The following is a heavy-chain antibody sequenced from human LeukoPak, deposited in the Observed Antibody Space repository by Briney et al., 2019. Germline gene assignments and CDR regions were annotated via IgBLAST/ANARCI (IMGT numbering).Heavy chain of an antibody. J-gene: IGHJ4*02. CDR3: ATPEKQWHIFDY. V-gene: IGHV3-30*04. CDR1: GFTFSSYA. Sequence: GMSLRLSCAASGFTFSSYAMHWVRQAPGKGLEWVAVISFDGSNKYYADSVKGRFTISRDNSKNTLYLQMNSLRAEDTAVYYCATPEKQWHIFDYWGQGTLVTVSS. D-gene: IGHD6-19*01. CDR2: ISFDGSNK.